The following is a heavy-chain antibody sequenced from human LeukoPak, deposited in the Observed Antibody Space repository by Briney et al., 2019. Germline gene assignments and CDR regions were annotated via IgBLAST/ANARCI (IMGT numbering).Heavy chain of an antibody. CDR1: GFTFSSYA. J-gene: IGHJ4*02. CDR3: ATSTGDFWSGLKYYFDY. V-gene: IGHV3-23*01. CDR2: ISGSGGST. D-gene: IGHD3-3*01. Sequence: GGSLRLSGAASGFTFSSYAMSWVRQAPGKGLEWVSAISGSGGSTYYADSVKGRFTISRDNSKNTLCLQMNSLRAEDTAVYYCATSTGDFWSGLKYYFDYWGQGTLVTVSS.